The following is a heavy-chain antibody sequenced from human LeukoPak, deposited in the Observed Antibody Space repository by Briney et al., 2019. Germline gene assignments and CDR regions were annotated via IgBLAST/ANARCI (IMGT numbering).Heavy chain of an antibody. CDR3: TTDLEGISGSYMGY. D-gene: IGHD1-26*01. J-gene: IGHJ4*02. CDR2: IKSKTDGGTT. CDR1: GFTFNNAW. Sequence: GGSLRLSCAASGFTFNNAWMSWVRQTPGKGLEWGGRIKSKTDGGTTDYAAPVKGRFTVSRDDSIDTLYLQMNSLKAEDTAVYYCTTDLEGISGSYMGYWGQGTLVTVSS. V-gene: IGHV3-15*01.